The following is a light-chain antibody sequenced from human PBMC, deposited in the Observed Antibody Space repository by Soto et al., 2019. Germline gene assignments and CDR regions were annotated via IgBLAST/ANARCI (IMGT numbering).Light chain of an antibody. J-gene: IGKJ1*01. CDR2: GAS. CDR1: RSVSNNY. V-gene: IGKV3-20*01. CDR3: QQYDSSPRT. Sequence: EIVLTQSPGTLSLSPGERATLSCRASRSVSNNYLAWYQQKPGQAPRLLIYGASNRATGIPDRFSGSGSGTDFTLTISRLEPEDFAVYWCQQYDSSPRTFGQGTKVDIK.